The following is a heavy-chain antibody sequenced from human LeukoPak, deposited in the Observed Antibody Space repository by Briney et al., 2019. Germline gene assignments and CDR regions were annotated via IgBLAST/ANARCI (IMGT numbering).Heavy chain of an antibody. CDR1: GYTFTSYA. CDR3: ARVGTGTNYAFDI. J-gene: IGHJ3*02. V-gene: IGHV7-4-1*02. D-gene: IGHD1-1*01. CDR2: INTNTGNP. Sequence: VASVKVPCKASGYTFTSYAMNWVRQAPGQGLEWMGWINTNTGNPTYAQGFTGRFVFSLDTSVSTAYLQISSLKAEDTAVYYCARVGTGTNYAFDIWGQGTMVTVSS.